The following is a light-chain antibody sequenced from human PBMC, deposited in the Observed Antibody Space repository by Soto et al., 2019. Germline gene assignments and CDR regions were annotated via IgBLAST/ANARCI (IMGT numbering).Light chain of an antibody. CDR1: SSDVGGYNY. V-gene: IGLV2-14*03. CDR3: NSYSSSPLAYV. Sequence: QSAPTQPASVSGSPGQSITISCTGTSSDVGGYNYVSWYQHHPGKAPKLMIYDVSNRPSGVSNRFSGSKSGNTASLTISGLQAEDEADYYCNSYSSSPLAYVFGTGTKLTVL. CDR2: DVS. J-gene: IGLJ1*01.